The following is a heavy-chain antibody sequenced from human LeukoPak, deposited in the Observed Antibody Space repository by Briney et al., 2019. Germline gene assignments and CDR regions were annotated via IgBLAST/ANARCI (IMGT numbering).Heavy chain of an antibody. CDR2: ISSSGSTI. Sequence: QRGGSLRLSCAASGFTFSDYYMSWIRQAPGKGLEWVSYISSSGSTIYYADSVKGRFTISRDNAKNSLYLQMNSLRAEDTAVYYCARTSSGGSCYLDYWGQGTLVTVSS. V-gene: IGHV3-11*04. J-gene: IGHJ4*02. CDR3: ARTSSGGSCYLDY. CDR1: GFTFSDYY. D-gene: IGHD2-15*01.